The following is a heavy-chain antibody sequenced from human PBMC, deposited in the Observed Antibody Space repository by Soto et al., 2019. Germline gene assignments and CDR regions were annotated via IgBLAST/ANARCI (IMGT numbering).Heavy chain of an antibody. CDR2: IWYDGSNK. D-gene: IGHD3-22*01. J-gene: IGHJ1*01. CDR1: GFTFSSYG. CDR3: ARDLFYYDSSGYYSDFQH. V-gene: IGHV3-33*01. Sequence: GGSLRLSCAASGFTFSSYGMHWVRQAPGKGLEWVAVIWYDGSNKYYADSVKGRFTISRDNSKNTLYLQMNSLRAEDTAVYYCARDLFYYDSSGYYSDFQHWGQGTLVTVSS.